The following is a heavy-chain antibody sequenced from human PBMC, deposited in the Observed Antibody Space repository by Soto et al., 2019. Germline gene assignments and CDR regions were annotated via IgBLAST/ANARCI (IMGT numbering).Heavy chain of an antibody. V-gene: IGHV1-46*01. CDR2: INPSGGST. Sequence: QVQLVQSGAEVKKPGASVKVSCKASGYTFTSYYMHWVRQAPGQGLEWMGIINPSGGSTSYAQKIQGRVTMTRDTSTSTVYMELSSLRSEDAAVYYCARTNRYYDFWSGPSPDYYYYGMDVWGQGTTVTVSS. CDR3: ARTNRYYDFWSGPSPDYYYYGMDV. D-gene: IGHD3-3*01. CDR1: GYTFTSYY. J-gene: IGHJ6*02.